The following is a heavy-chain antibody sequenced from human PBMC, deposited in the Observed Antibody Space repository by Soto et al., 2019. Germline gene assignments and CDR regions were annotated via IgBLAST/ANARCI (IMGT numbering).Heavy chain of an antibody. CDR3: ARDYYYGSGSSLFYYYGMDV. Sequence: VASVKVSCKASGYTFTSYYMHWVRQAPGQGLEWMGIINPSGGSTSYAQKFQGRVTMTRDTSTSTVYMELSSLRSEDTAVYYCARDYYYGSGSSLFYYYGMDVWGQGTTVTVSS. J-gene: IGHJ6*02. CDR1: GYTFTSYY. D-gene: IGHD3-10*01. V-gene: IGHV1-46*01. CDR2: INPSGGST.